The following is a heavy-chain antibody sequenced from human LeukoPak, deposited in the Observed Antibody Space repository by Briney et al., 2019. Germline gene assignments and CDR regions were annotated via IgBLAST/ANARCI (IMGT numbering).Heavy chain of an antibody. CDR3: ARAGNDYGDYLIDY. CDR2: IYYSGST. D-gene: IGHD4-17*01. V-gene: IGHV4-61*05. J-gene: IGHJ4*02. Sequence: SETLSLTCTVSGGSISSSSYYWGWIRQPPGKGLEWIGYIYYSGSTNYNPSLKSRVTISVDTSKNQFSLKLSSVTAADTAVYYCARAGNDYGDYLIDYWGQGTLVTVSS. CDR1: GGSISSSSYY.